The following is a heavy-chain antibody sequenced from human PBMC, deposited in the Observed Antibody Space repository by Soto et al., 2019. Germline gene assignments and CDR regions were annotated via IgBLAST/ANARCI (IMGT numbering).Heavy chain of an antibody. D-gene: IGHD4-4*01. CDR3: TTGQTTTVTTLHY. CDR2: IKSKTDGGTT. CDR1: GFTFSNSW. J-gene: IGHJ4*02. Sequence: EVQLVESGGGLVKPGGSLRLSCAASGFTFSNSWMNWVRQAPGKGLEWVGRIKSKTDGGTTDYAAPVKGRFTISRDDSNNTLYLQMNNLKTEDTAVYYCTTGQTTTVTTLHYWGQGTLVTVSS. V-gene: IGHV3-15*07.